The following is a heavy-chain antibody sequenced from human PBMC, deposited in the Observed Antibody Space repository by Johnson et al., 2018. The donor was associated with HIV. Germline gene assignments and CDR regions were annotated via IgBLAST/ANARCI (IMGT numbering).Heavy chain of an antibody. CDR3: ARERFSDMLTGYHAFDG. CDR1: GFTFSSYA. J-gene: IGHJ3*01. CDR2: ISYDGGNK. D-gene: IGHD3-9*01. V-gene: IGHV3-30-3*01. Sequence: QVQLVESGGGVVQPGRSLRLSCAASGFTFSSYAMHWVRQAPGKGLEWVAVISYDGGNKYYADSVRGRITISRDNSKNILYLQMNSLRPEDTAVYYCARERFSDMLTGYHAFDGWGQGTMVTVSS.